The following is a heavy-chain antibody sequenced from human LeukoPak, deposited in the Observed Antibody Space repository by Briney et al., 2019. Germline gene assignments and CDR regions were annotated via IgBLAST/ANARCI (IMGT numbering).Heavy chain of an antibody. CDR2: INHSGST. Sequence: PSETLSLTCAVYGGSFSGYCWSWIRQPPGKGLEWIGEINHSGSTNYNPSLKSRVTISVDTSKNQFSLKLSSVTAADTAVYYCARLPPRDRYCSGGSCSSDIVWGQGTLVTVSS. CDR3: ARLPPRDRYCSGGSCSSDIV. J-gene: IGHJ4*02. V-gene: IGHV4-34*01. CDR1: GGSFSGYC. D-gene: IGHD2-15*01.